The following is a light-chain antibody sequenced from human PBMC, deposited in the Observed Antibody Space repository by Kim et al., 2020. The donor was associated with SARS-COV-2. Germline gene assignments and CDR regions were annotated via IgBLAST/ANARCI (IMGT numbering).Light chain of an antibody. Sequence: VALGQTVRITGQGDSLRGYYASWYQQKPGQAPVLVIYGKNNRPSGIPDRFSGSSSGNTASLTSTGAQAEDEADDYCNSRYSSGNVVFGGGTQLTVL. V-gene: IGLV3-19*01. J-gene: IGLJ2*01. CDR1: SLRGYY. CDR2: GKN. CDR3: NSRYSSGNVV.